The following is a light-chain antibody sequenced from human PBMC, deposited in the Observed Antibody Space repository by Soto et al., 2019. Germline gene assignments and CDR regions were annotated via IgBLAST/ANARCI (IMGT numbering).Light chain of an antibody. CDR1: QGVSSY. Sequence: EIVLTQSPATLSLSPGERATLSCRASQGVSSYLAWYQQKPGQAPRLLIYDASNRATGIPARFSGSGSGTDFTLSISSLEPEDFEVYYCQQRSNWPSLTFGGGTEVEIK. CDR3: QQRSNWPSLT. J-gene: IGKJ4*01. V-gene: IGKV3-11*01. CDR2: DAS.